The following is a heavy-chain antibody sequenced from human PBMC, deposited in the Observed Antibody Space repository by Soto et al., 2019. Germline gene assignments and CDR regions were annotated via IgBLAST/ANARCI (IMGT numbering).Heavy chain of an antibody. Sequence: PSETLSLTCTVNGGSFSNYYWTWIRQPPGKGLEWIGEINRSGSTNYNPSLESRVTTSVDKSNNQFSLKLSSVTAADTAVYYCARRGARGYAGYYYMDVWGKGTTVTVSS. CDR2: INRSGST. J-gene: IGHJ6*03. D-gene: IGHD5-12*01. CDR3: ARRGARGYAGYYYMDV. V-gene: IGHV4-34*01. CDR1: GGSFSNYY.